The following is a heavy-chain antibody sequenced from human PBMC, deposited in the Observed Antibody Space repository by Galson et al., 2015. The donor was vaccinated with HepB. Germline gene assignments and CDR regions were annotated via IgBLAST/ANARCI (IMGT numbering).Heavy chain of an antibody. D-gene: IGHD6-13*01. V-gene: IGHV1-18*01. Sequence: SVKVSCKASGGTFSSYTISWVRQAPGQGLEWMGWISAYNGNTNYAQKLQGRVTMTTDTSTSTAYMELRSLRSDDTAVYYCARGGSAGFGGSYYFDYWGQGTLVTVSS. CDR1: GGTFSSYT. CDR3: ARGGSAGFGGSYYFDY. J-gene: IGHJ4*02. CDR2: ISAYNGNT.